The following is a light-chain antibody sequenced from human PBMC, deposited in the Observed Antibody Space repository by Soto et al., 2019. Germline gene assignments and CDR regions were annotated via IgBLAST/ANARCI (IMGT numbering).Light chain of an antibody. CDR1: QSVGSNL. CDR3: HKYGSSLSS. J-gene: IGKJ2*01. V-gene: IGKV3-20*01. CDR2: SAS. Sequence: EIVLTQSPGTLSLSPGERATLSCRASQSVGSNLLTWYKQKPGQAPRLLIYSASSRATGIPDRFSGSGSGTKFSLTNSRLEPDDSALYYCHKYGSSLSSFGQGTKLEIK.